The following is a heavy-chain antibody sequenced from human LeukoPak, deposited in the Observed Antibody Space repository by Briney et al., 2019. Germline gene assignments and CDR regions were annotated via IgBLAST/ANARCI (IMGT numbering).Heavy chain of an antibody. CDR1: DGSFSGYY. D-gene: IGHD3-22*01. J-gene: IGHJ4*02. CDR2: INHSGST. V-gene: IGHV4-34*01. CDR3: ARYSGYYLSYFDY. Sequence: SETLSLTCAVYDGSFSGYYWSWIRQPPGKGLEWIGEINHSGSTNYNPSPKSRVTISVDTSKNQFSLKLNSVTAADTAMYYCARYSGYYLSYFDYWGQGTLVTVSS.